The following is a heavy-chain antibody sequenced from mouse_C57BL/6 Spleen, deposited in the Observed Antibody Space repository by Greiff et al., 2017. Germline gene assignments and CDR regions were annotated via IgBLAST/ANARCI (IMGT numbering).Heavy chain of an antibody. V-gene: IGHV1-9*01. CDR2: LLPGSGST. CDR3: ARWDYDYDWTSSEYAMDD. Sequence: VQLQQSGAELMKPGASVKLSCKATGYTFTGYWIEWVKPRPGHGLEWIGELLPGSGSTNYTEKLKGKATFTADTTSNTAYRQRSSLTTEDSASYYCARWDYDYDWTSSEYAMDDWGQGTSVTVSS. D-gene: IGHD2-4*01. CDR1: GYTFTGYW. J-gene: IGHJ4*01.